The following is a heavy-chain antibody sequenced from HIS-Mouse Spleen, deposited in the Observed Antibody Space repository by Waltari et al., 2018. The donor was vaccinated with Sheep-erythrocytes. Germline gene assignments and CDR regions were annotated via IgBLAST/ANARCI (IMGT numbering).Heavy chain of an antibody. V-gene: IGHV4-39*07. D-gene: IGHD3-3*01. CDR1: GGSISSSSYY. CDR3: ARDEGTYYDFWSGYRPSYYFDY. J-gene: IGHJ4*02. CDR2: IYYSGST. Sequence: QLQLQESGPGLVKPSETLSLTCTVSGGSISSSSYYWGWIRQPPGKGLEWIGSIYYSGSTYYNPSLKSRVTISVDTSKNQFSLKLSSVTAADTAVYYCARDEGTYYDFWSGYRPSYYFDYWGQGTLVTVSS.